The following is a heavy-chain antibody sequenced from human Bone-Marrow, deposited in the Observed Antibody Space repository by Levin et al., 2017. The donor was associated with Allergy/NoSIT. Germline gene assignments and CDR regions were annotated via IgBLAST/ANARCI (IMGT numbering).Heavy chain of an antibody. CDR1: GFTFSNAW. CDR3: TTARLGARAVFAFDI. Sequence: GGSLRLSCAASGFTFSNAWMSWVRQAPGKGLEWVGRIKSKTDGGTTDYAAPVKGRFTISRDDSKNTLYLQMNSLKTEDTAVYYCTTARLGARAVFAFDIWGQGTMVTVSS. V-gene: IGHV3-15*01. D-gene: IGHD3-16*01. CDR2: IKSKTDGGTT. J-gene: IGHJ3*02.